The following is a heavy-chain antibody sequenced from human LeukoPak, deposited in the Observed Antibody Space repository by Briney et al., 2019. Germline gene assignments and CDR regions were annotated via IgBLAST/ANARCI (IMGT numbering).Heavy chain of an antibody. V-gene: IGHV3-33*01. J-gene: IGHJ6*02. CDR1: GFTFSRYG. CDR2: IWYDGSNK. Sequence: PGRSLRLSCAASGFTFSRYGMHWVRQAPGKGLEWVAVIWYDGSNKYYADSVKGRFTISRDNSKNTLYLQMNSLRAEDTAVYYCARGRFCSSSTCSWPTYYYYDGMDVWGQGPTVSVSS. D-gene: IGHD2-2*01. CDR3: ARGRFCSSSTCSWPTYYYYDGMDV.